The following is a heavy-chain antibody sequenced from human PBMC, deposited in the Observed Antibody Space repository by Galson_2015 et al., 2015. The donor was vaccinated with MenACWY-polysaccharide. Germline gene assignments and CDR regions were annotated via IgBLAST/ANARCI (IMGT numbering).Heavy chain of an antibody. D-gene: IGHD4-23*01. CDR2: LSPDGNFE. CDR1: GFTFSYSA. Sequence: SLRLSCAASGFTFSYSAMHWVRQAPGKGLEWVAFLSPDGNFEKYADSVKGRLTVSRDNSKNTLYLQINSLRAEDTALYYCAKRMTTVGAFDIWGHGTMVTVSS. CDR3: AKRMTTVGAFDI. J-gene: IGHJ3*02. V-gene: IGHV3-30*18.